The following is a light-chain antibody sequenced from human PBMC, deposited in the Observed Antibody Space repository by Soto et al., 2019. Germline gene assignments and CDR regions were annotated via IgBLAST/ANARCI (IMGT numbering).Light chain of an antibody. CDR1: QSISSW. J-gene: IGKJ2*01. CDR2: TAS. CDR3: QQYNNYSYT. Sequence: DIPRTQFPSTLSASVGDRVTITCRASQSISSWLAWYQQKPGQAPKLLIYTASSLESGVPSRFSSSRSGTEITLTISILQPDDFATYYRQQYNNYSYTFGQGTKPEIK. V-gene: IGKV1-5*03.